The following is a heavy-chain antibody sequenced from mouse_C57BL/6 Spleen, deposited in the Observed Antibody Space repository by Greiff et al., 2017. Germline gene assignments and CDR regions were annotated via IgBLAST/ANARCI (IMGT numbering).Heavy chain of an antibody. CDR1: GYAFSSYW. J-gene: IGHJ1*03. V-gene: IGHV1-80*01. Sequence: QVQLQQSGAELVKPGASVKISCKASGYAFSSYWMNWVKQRPGKGLEWIGQIYPGDGDTNYNGKFKGKATLTADNSSSTAYMQLSSLTSEDSAVYFCALTGSYWYFDVWGTGTTVTVSS. D-gene: IGHD4-1*01. CDR2: IYPGDGDT. CDR3: ALTGSYWYFDV.